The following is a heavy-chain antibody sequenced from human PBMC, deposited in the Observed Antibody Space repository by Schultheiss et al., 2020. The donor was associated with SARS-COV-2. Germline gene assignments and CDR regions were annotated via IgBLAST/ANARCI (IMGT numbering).Heavy chain of an antibody. Sequence: GGSLRLSCAASGFTFSSYAMSWVRQAPGKGLEWVAVISYDGSNKYYADSVKGRFTISRDNSKNTLYLQMNSLRAEDTAVYYCARVRSLNPQYYFDYWGQGTLVTVSS. J-gene: IGHJ4*02. CDR1: GFTFSSYA. CDR2: ISYDGSNK. V-gene: IGHV3-30*03. CDR3: ARVRSLNPQYYFDY.